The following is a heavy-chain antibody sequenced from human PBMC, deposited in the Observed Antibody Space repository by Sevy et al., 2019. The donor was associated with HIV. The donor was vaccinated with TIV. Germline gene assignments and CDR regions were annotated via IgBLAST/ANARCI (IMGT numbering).Heavy chain of an antibody. CDR2: INPSGGST. CDR1: GYTFTSYY. D-gene: IGHD3-10*01. J-gene: IGHJ4*02. CDR3: ARGGGFLLLWFGESRNFDY. Sequence: ASVKVSCKASGYTFTSYYMHWVRQAPGQGLEWMGIINPSGGSTSYAQKFQGRVTMTRDTSTSTVYMELSSLRSEDTAVYYCARGGGFLLLWFGESRNFDYWGQGTLVTVSS. V-gene: IGHV1-46*01.